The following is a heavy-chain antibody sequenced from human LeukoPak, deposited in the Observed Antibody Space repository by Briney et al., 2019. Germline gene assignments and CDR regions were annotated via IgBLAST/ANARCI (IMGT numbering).Heavy chain of an antibody. D-gene: IGHD6-13*01. CDR1: GGSISSYY. Sequence: SKTLSLTCTVSGGSISSYYWSWIRQPPGKGLEWIGYIYYSGSTYYNPSLKSRVTISVDTSKNQFSLKLSSVTAADTAVYYCARLAAEDDYWGQGTLVTVSS. V-gene: IGHV4-59*04. CDR2: IYYSGST. J-gene: IGHJ4*02. CDR3: ARLAAEDDY.